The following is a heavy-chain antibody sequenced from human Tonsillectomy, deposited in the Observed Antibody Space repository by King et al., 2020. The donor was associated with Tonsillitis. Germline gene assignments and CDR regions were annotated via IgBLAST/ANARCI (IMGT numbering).Heavy chain of an antibody. D-gene: IGHD5-18*01. V-gene: IGHV3-23*04. CDR1: GFTFSSYA. CDR2: ISGSGGRT. Sequence: VQLVESGGGLVQPGGSLRLSCAASGFTFSSYAIQWVRQAPGKGLEWVSGISGSGGRTHYADSVKGRFTISRDNSKNTLYLQMNSLRVEDTAVYYCAKGAWIQLWLGSAFDIWGQGTMVTVSS. CDR3: AKGAWIQLWLGSAFDI. J-gene: IGHJ3*02.